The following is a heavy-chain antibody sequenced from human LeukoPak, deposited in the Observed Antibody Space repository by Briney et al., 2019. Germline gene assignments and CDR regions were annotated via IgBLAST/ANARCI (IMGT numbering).Heavy chain of an antibody. CDR3: ARVRAYGSGSYSFDY. J-gene: IGHJ4*02. D-gene: IGHD3-10*01. Sequence: SETLSLTCTVSGGSITSNSYYWGWIRQPPGNGLEWIGSIYYSGSTYYNPSLKSRVTISVDTSKNQVSLKLSSVTAADTAVYYCARVRAYGSGSYSFDYWGQGTLVTVSS. CDR2: IYYSGST. V-gene: IGHV4-39*07. CDR1: GGSITSNSYY.